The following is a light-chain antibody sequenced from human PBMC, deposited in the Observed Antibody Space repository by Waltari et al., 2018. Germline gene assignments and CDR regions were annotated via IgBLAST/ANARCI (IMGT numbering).Light chain of an antibody. J-gene: IGKJ1*01. Sequence: EIVLTQSPGTLSLFLGERATLSCRASQSVSRSVAWYQQKHGQAPRLLIYGASSRATGVPDMCSGSGSGTDFSLTISRLEPEDFAVYYCQHYVRLPVTFGQGTKVEIK. CDR1: QSVSRS. V-gene: IGKV3-20*01. CDR3: QHYVRLPVT. CDR2: GAS.